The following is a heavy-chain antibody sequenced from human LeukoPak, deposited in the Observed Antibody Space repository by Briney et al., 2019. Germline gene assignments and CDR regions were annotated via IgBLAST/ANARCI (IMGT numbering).Heavy chain of an antibody. Sequence: PGGSLRLSCAASGFPFSSYWMHCVRQAPGKGLVWVSRINIDGSNTNYADSVKGRFTISRDNAKNTLYLQMDSLRAEDTAVYYCARSLGGAYDYWGQGTLVTVSS. D-gene: IGHD1-26*01. CDR2: INIDGSNT. J-gene: IGHJ4*02. CDR1: GFPFSSYW. CDR3: ARSLGGAYDY. V-gene: IGHV3-74*01.